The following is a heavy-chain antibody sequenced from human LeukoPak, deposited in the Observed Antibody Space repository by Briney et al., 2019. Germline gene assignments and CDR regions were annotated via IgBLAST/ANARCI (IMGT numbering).Heavy chain of an antibody. CDR2: INSDGSST. D-gene: IGHD2-2*01. CDR1: GFTFSSYW. Sequence: GGSLRLSCAASGFTFSSYWMHWVRQAPGKGLVWVSRINSDGSSTSYADSVKGRFTISRDNAKNTLYLQMNSLRAEDTAVYYCARDRGGRAVPAANFDYWGQGTLATVSS. CDR3: ARDRGGRAVPAANFDY. V-gene: IGHV3-74*01. J-gene: IGHJ4*02.